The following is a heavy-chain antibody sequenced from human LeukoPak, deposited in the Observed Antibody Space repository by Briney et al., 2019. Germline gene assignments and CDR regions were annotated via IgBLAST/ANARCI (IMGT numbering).Heavy chain of an antibody. CDR3: ARGLTIYDILTAYYTFPYFDY. Sequence: PSETLSLTCSVPGGSMSSYYWSWIRQPPGKGLEWIGYIYYSGSTNYNPSLRSRVTISVDTSKNQFSLNLSSVTAADTAVYYCARGLTIYDILTAYYTFPYFDYWGQGTLVTVSS. D-gene: IGHD3-9*01. J-gene: IGHJ4*02. CDR2: IYYSGST. CDR1: GGSMSSYY. V-gene: IGHV4-59*01.